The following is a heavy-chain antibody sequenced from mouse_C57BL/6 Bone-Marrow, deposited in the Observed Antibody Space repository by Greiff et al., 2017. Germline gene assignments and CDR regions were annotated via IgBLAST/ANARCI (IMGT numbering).Heavy chain of an antibody. V-gene: IGHV1-69*01. D-gene: IGHD4-1*01. CDR2: IVPSGSYT. CDR3: ARESNWDYYDY. Sequence: QVQLQQPGAELVMPGASVKLSCKATGYTFTSYWMHWVKQRPGQGLEWIGEIVPSGSYTNYNQKFKGKSTLTVEKSSSTAYMPLSSLTSEDSAVYYCARESNWDYYDYWGQGTTLTVSS. CDR1: GYTFTSYW. J-gene: IGHJ2*01.